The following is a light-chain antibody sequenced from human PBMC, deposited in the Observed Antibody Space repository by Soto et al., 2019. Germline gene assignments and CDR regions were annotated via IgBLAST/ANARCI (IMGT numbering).Light chain of an antibody. Sequence: EIVLTQSPATLSLSPGERATLSCRASQSVSSYLAWYQQKPGQAPRLLIYGASSRATGIPDRFSGSGSGTDFTLTISSLQPEDFATYYCQQSYSTPVTFGQGTKVDIK. CDR1: QSVSSY. V-gene: IGKV3-11*01. CDR2: GAS. CDR3: QQSYSTPVT. J-gene: IGKJ1*01.